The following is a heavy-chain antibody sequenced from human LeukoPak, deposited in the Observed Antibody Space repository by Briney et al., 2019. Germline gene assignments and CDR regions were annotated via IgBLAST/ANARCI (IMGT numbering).Heavy chain of an antibody. CDR3: ARGGNDYGDSRRRFDY. Sequence: SETLSLTCTVSGGSISSGGYYWSWIRQHPGKGLEWIGYIYYSGSTYYNPSLKSRVTISVDTSKNQFSLKLSSVTAADTAVYYCARGGNDYGDSRRRFDYWGQGTLVTVSS. CDR1: GGSISSGGYY. CDR2: IYYSGST. V-gene: IGHV4-31*03. D-gene: IGHD4-17*01. J-gene: IGHJ4*02.